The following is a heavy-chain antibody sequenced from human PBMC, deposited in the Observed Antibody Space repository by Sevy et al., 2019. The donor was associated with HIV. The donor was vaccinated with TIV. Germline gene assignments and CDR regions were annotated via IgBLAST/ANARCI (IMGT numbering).Heavy chain of an antibody. CDR1: GGSISSSSYY. Sequence: SETLSLTCTVSGGSISSSSYYWGWIRQPPGKGLEWIGSIYYSGTTYYKPSLKSQITISVDTFKNQFSLKLSSVTAADTAVYYCARLAYDFWSGLPPYYFDYWGLGTLVTVSS. CDR2: IYYSGTT. J-gene: IGHJ4*02. CDR3: ARLAYDFWSGLPPYYFDY. D-gene: IGHD3-3*01. V-gene: IGHV4-39*01.